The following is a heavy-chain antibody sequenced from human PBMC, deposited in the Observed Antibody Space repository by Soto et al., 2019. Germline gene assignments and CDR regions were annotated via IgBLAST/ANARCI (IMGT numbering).Heavy chain of an antibody. CDR2: IYYSGST. CDR3: ARLRLPLGYCSCGSCQDGSPWFDP. J-gene: IGHJ5*02. Sequence: ESLKISCKGSGNSFTSYWIGWVRQMPGKGLEWIGYIYYSGSTNYNPSLKSLVTISVDTSKNQFSLKLSFVTAADTAVYYCARLRLPLGYCSCGSCQDGSPWFDPWGQGTLVTVSS. CDR1: GNSFTSYW. D-gene: IGHD2-15*01. V-gene: IGHV4-59*08.